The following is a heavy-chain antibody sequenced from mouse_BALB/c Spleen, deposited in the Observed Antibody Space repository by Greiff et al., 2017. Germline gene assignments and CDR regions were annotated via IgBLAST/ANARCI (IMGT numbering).Heavy chain of an antibody. CDR2: ISSGGSYT. CDR3: ARRTTVAHFDY. D-gene: IGHD1-1*01. Sequence: EVHLVESGGDLVKPGGSLKLSCAASGFTFSSYGMSWVRQTPDKRLEWVATISSGGSYTYYPDSVKGRFTISRDNAKNTLYLQMSSLKSEDTAMYYCARRTTVAHFDYWGQGTTLTVSS. CDR1: GFTFSSYG. V-gene: IGHV5-6*01. J-gene: IGHJ2*01.